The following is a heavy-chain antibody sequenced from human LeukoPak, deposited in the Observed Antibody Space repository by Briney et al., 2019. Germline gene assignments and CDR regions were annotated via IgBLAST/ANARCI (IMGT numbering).Heavy chain of an antibody. J-gene: IGHJ4*02. D-gene: IGHD3-9*01. CDR3: AREKDCLTAYQYFFDY. CDR2: VKRDGGEK. CDR1: GFTFSTYW. Sequence: GGSLRLSCEASGFTFSTYWMRWVRQAPGKGLEWVANVKRDGGEKNYVDSVKGRFTISRDNAKNSLYLQMNSLRAEDTAVYYCAREKDCLTAYQYFFDYWGEGTPVTVSS. V-gene: IGHV3-7*01.